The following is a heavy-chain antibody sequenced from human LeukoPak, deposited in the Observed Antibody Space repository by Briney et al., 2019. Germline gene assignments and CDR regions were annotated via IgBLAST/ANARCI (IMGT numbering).Heavy chain of an antibody. D-gene: IGHD6-13*01. CDR2: ISAYNDNT. CDR3: ARVLLQQLWGYYYYYMDV. V-gene: IGHV1-18*01. CDR1: GYTFTSYG. J-gene: IGHJ6*03. Sequence: ASVKVSCKASGYTFTSYGISWVRQAPGQGLEWMGWISAYNDNTNYAQKLQGRVTMTTDTSTSTAYLELRSLRSDDTAVYCCARVLLQQLWGYYYYYMDVWAKGTTVTISS.